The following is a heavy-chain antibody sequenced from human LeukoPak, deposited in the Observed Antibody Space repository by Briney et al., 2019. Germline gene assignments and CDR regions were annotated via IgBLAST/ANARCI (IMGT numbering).Heavy chain of an antibody. CDR2: INHSGST. Sequence: SETLSLTCAVYGGSFSGYYWSWIRQPPGKGLEWIGEINHSGSTYYNPSLKSRVTISVDTSKNQFSLKLSSVTAADTAVYYCARHRGIAAAPGYFDYWGQGTLVTVSS. V-gene: IGHV4-34*01. J-gene: IGHJ4*02. CDR1: GGSFSGYY. D-gene: IGHD6-13*01. CDR3: ARHRGIAAAPGYFDY.